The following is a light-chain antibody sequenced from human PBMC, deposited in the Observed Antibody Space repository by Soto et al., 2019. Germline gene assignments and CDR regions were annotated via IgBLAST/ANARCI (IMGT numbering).Light chain of an antibody. V-gene: IGLV7-46*01. Sequence: QAVVTQEPSLTVSPGGTVTLTCGSSTGAVTSGHYPYWFQQKPGQAPRTLIYDTSNKHSWTPARFSGSLLGGKAALTLSGAQPEDEADYYCSLSYSGGSVLFGGGTKVTVL. CDR1: TGAVTSGHY. CDR2: DTS. CDR3: SLSYSGGSVL. J-gene: IGLJ2*01.